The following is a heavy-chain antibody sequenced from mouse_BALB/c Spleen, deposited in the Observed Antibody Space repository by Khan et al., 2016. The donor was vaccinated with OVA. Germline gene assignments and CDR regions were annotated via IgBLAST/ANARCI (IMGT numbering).Heavy chain of an antibody. J-gene: IGHJ3*01. CDR1: GFTFSTYG. Sequence: EVELVESGGDLVKPGGSLKLSCATSGFTFSTYGMSWVRQTPDKRLEWVAAISSGGSYTYYPGSVKGRFTISRDNANNNLYLQMSSLKSEDTAIYYCTRLAYYYNSEGFAYWGQGTLVTVSA. CDR3: TRLAYYYNSEGFAY. D-gene: IGHD1-1*01. CDR2: ISSGGSYT. V-gene: IGHV5-6*01.